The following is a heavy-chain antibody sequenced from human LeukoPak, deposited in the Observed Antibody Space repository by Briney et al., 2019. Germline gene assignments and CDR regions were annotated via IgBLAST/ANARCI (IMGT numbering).Heavy chain of an antibody. CDR2: IYYSGST. J-gene: IGHJ4*02. CDR1: GGSISSSSYY. CDR3: ARQGYSGWLDY. D-gene: IGHD6-19*01. Sequence: KTLETLSLTCTVSGGSISSSSYYWGWISQPPGKGLEWIGSIYYSGSTYYNPSLKSRVTISVDTSKNQFSLKLSSVTAADTAVYYCARQGYSGWLDYWGQGTLVTVSS. V-gene: IGHV4-39*01.